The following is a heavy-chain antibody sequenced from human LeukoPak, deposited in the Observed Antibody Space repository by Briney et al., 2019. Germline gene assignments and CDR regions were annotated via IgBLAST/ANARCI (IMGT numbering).Heavy chain of an antibody. CDR2: IYTSGST. CDR1: GGSISSYY. CDR3: ARDRGRSGWYPYYFDY. J-gene: IGHJ4*02. D-gene: IGHD6-19*01. V-gene: IGHV4-4*07. Sequence: PSETLSLTCTVSGGSISSYYWGWIRQPAGKGLEWIGRIYTSGSTNYNPSLKSRVTMSVDTSKNQFSLKLSSVTAADTAVYYCARDRGRSGWYPYYFDYWGQGTLVTVSS.